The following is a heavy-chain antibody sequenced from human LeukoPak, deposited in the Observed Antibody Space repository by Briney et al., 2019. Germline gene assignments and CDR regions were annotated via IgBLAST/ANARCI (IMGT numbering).Heavy chain of an antibody. Sequence: PGGSLRLSCAASGFPFNDFAMTWVRQAPGKGLEWVSSIGDAGTYYADSVKGRFTISRDNSKNMLYLQLNSLRAGGTAMYCCAKNLGPFDVRGQGTMVTVSS. D-gene: IGHD3-16*01. CDR2: IGDAGT. CDR3: AKNLGPFDV. J-gene: IGHJ3*01. V-gene: IGHV3-23*01. CDR1: GFPFNDFA.